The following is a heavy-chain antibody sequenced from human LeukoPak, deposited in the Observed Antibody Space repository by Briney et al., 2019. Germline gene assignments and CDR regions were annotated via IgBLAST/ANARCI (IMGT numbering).Heavy chain of an antibody. CDR2: IYSGGSA. J-gene: IGHJ4*02. CDR1: GGSISSSSYY. D-gene: IGHD5-18*01. V-gene: IGHV3-53*01. Sequence: ETLSLTCTVSGGSISSSSYYWGWIRQPPGKGLEWVSVIYSGGSAYYADSVKGRFTISRDNSKNTLYLQMNSLRAEDTAVYYCARVDTAMVLVWGQGTLVTVSS. CDR3: ARVDTAMVLV.